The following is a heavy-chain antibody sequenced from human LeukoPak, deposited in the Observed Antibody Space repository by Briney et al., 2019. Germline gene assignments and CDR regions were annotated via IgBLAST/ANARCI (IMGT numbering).Heavy chain of an antibody. D-gene: IGHD2-2*01. Sequence: SETLSLTCAVYGGSFSDYFWGWIRQPPGKGLEWIGEINHSGRTYYNPSLKSRVTISVDTSKNQFFLNLSSVTAADTAVYYCARDVVVVPAAIHYGMDVWGQGTTVTVSS. J-gene: IGHJ6*02. CDR1: GGSFSDYF. V-gene: IGHV4-34*01. CDR2: INHSGRT. CDR3: ARDVVVVPAAIHYGMDV.